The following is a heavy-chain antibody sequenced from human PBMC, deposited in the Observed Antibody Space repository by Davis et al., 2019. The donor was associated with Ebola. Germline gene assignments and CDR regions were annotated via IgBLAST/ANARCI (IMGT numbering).Heavy chain of an antibody. D-gene: IGHD6-13*01. V-gene: IGHV3-74*01. CDR3: ARENVAAAGTSYYYYYGMDV. CDR1: GFTFSSYW. Sequence: GESLKISCAASGFTFSSYWMHWVRQAPGKGLVWVSRINSDGSSTSYADSVKGRFTISRDNSKNTLYLQMNSLRAEDTAVYYCARENVAAAGTSYYYYYGMDVWGQGTTVTVSS. CDR2: INSDGSST. J-gene: IGHJ6*02.